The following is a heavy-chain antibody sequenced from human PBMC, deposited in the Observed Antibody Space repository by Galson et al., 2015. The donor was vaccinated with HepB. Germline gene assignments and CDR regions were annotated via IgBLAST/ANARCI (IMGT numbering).Heavy chain of an antibody. V-gene: IGHV3-20*01. CDR3: ARAIGPVAVAAPFDY. CDR2: INWNGGST. J-gene: IGHJ4*02. CDR1: GFTFDDYG. D-gene: IGHD6-19*01. Sequence: SLRLSCAASGFTFDDYGMSWVRQAPGKGLEWVSGINWNGGSTGYADSVKGRFTISRDNAKNSLYLQMNSLRAEDTALYHCARAIGPVAVAAPFDYWGQGTLVTVSS.